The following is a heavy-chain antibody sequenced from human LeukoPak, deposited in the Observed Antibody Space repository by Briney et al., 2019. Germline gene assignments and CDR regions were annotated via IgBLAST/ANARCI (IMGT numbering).Heavy chain of an antibody. D-gene: IGHD3-22*01. CDR2: ISSSSSYI. V-gene: IGHV3-21*01. Sequence: GGSLRLSCAASGFTFSSYSMNWVRQAPGKGLEWVSSISSSSSYIYYADSVKGQFTISRDNAKNSLYLQMNSLRAEDTAVYYCARETYYYDSSGYYLYYFDYWGQGTLVTVSS. J-gene: IGHJ4*02. CDR1: GFTFSSYS. CDR3: ARETYYYDSSGYYLYYFDY.